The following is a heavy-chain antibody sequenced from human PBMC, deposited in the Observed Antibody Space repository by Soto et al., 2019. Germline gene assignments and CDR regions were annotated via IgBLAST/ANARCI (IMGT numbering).Heavy chain of an antibody. CDR3: ARDLSTIIRAYN. J-gene: IGHJ4*02. V-gene: IGHV3-21*02. CDR1: GFTFTSHN. Sequence: EVQLVESGGGLVKPGGSLRLSCAASGFTFTSHNIYWFRQAPGKGLEWVSSISPYDHSFYYADSVKGRFTVSKDNAKSSVFLQMDSLRAEDTAIYYCARDLSTIIRAYNWDQGTLVTVSS. CDR2: ISPYDHSF. D-gene: IGHD3-10*01.